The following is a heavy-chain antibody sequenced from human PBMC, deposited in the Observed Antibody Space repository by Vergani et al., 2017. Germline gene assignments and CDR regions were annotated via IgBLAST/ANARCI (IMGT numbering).Heavy chain of an antibody. CDR3: ARAGGLVVVPAAKTPFDY. J-gene: IGHJ4*02. V-gene: IGHV1-69*01. CDR1: GGTFSSYA. CDR2: IIPIFGTA. D-gene: IGHD2-2*01. Sequence: QVQLVKSGAEVKKPGSSVKVSCKASGGTFSSYAISWVRQAPGQGLEWMGGIIPIFGTANYAQKFQGRVTITADESTSTAYMELSSLRSEDTAVYYCARAGGLVVVPAAKTPFDYWGQGTLVTVSS.